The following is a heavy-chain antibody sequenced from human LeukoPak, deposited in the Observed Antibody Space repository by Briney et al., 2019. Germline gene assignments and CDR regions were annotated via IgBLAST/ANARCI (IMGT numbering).Heavy chain of an antibody. J-gene: IGHJ6*02. CDR3: ARVLVVAATQGYYYGMDV. D-gene: IGHD2-15*01. Sequence: AAVKVSCEASGYTFTSYGISWVRQPPGQGLECRRCISAYNGNTNYAQTLQGRVTMTTDTSTRTAYMEMGCLRSDDTAVYYCARVLVVAATQGYYYGMDVWGQGTTVTISS. CDR2: ISAYNGNT. V-gene: IGHV1-18*01. CDR1: GYTFTSYG.